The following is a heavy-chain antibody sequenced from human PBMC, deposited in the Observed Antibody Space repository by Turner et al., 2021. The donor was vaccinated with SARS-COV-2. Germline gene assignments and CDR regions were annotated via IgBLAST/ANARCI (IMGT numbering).Heavy chain of an antibody. D-gene: IGHD2-8*01. CDR1: GFTFSRYG. J-gene: IGHJ4*02. CDR2: ISYDGSNK. CDR3: AREAPGPMAFFDY. V-gene: IGHV3-30*03. Sequence: QVQLVESGGGVVQPGRSLRLSCAASGFTFSRYGMHWVRQAPGKGLEWVAVISYDGSNKYYADSVKGRFTISRDNSKNTLYLQMNSLRAEDTAVYYCAREAPGPMAFFDYWGQGTLVTVSS.